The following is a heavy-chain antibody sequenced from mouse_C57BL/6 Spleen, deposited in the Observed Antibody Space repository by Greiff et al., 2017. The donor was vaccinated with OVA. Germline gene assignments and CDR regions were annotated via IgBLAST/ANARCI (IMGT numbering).Heavy chain of an antibody. CDR2: IDPSDSYT. V-gene: IGHV1-59*01. J-gene: IGHJ1*03. D-gene: IGHD2-1*01. CDR1: GYTFTSYW. Sequence: QVQLQQPGAELVRPGTSVKLSCKASGYTFTSYWMHWVKQRPGQGLEWIGVIDPSDSYTNYNQKFKGKATLTLDTSSSTAYMQLSSLTSEDSAVYYCARSGGNYEGYFDVWGTGTTVTVSS. CDR3: ARSGGNYEGYFDV.